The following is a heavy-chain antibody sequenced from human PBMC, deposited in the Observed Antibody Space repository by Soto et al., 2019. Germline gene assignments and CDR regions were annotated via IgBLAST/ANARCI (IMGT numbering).Heavy chain of an antibody. CDR3: ARSRGNWNLDY. D-gene: IGHD1-1*01. CDR2: ISSGSSYI. Sequence: EVQLVESGGGLVKPGGSLRLSCTASGLAFSSYTWNWVRQAPGKGLEWVSAISSGSSYIYHADSVKGRFTISRENARNSLYLQMNSLRVEDTAVYYCARSRGNWNLDYWGQGSLVTVSS. V-gene: IGHV3-21*01. CDR1: GLAFSSYT. J-gene: IGHJ4*02.